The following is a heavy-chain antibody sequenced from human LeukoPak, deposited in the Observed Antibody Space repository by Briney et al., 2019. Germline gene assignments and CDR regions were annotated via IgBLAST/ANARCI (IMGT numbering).Heavy chain of an antibody. Sequence: GASVKASCKASGYTFPSYGITWVRQAPGQGLECMGWISPYSGNTDYAQKFQGRVTMTTDTSTTTAYMELRSLRSDDTAVYYCARASGVSAAGSPYYFDYWGQGTLVTVSS. J-gene: IGHJ4*02. CDR3: ARASGVSAAGSPYYFDY. D-gene: IGHD6-13*01. CDR2: ISPYSGNT. V-gene: IGHV1-18*01. CDR1: GYTFPSYG.